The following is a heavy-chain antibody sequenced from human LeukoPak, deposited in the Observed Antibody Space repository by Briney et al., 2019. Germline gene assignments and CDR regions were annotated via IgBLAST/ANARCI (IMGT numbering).Heavy chain of an antibody. Sequence: PGESLKISCKGSGYSFTTYWIGWVGQMPGKGLEWMGIIYPGDSDTRYSPSFQGQVTISADKSISTAYLQWSSLKASDTAMYYCARRERPYYDSSGYYYEGWFDPWGQGTLVTVSS. J-gene: IGHJ5*02. CDR3: ARRERPYYDSSGYYYEGWFDP. CDR1: GYSFTTYW. CDR2: IYPGDSDT. V-gene: IGHV5-51*01. D-gene: IGHD3-22*01.